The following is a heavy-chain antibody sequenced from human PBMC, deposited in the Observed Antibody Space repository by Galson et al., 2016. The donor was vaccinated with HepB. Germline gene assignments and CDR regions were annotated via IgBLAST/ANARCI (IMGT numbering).Heavy chain of an antibody. CDR3: AKDAIYASVHPYYFHY. CDR2: IEKKEKGYVT. J-gene: IGHJ4*02. D-gene: IGHD3-16*01. CDR1: GFSLSVSA. Sequence: SLRLSCAATGFSLSVSAVHWVRQASGKGLEWIGRIEKKEKGYVTEYSASVEGRFAVSRDDSKNRAFLQMDSLKTEDTAMYFCAKDAIYASVHPYYFHYWGQGTLATVSS. V-gene: IGHV3-73*01.